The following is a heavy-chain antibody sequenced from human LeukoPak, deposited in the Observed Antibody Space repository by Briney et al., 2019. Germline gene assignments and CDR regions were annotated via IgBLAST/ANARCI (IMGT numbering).Heavy chain of an antibody. Sequence: SETLSLTCTVSGGSISSSSYYWGWIRQPPGKGLEWIGSIYYSGSTYYNPSLKSRVTISVDTSKNQFSLKLSSVTAADTAVYYCARHGAGFDYWGQGTLVTVSS. CDR2: IYYSGST. V-gene: IGHV4-39*01. D-gene: IGHD1-26*01. CDR3: ARHGAGFDY. J-gene: IGHJ4*02. CDR1: GGSISSSSYY.